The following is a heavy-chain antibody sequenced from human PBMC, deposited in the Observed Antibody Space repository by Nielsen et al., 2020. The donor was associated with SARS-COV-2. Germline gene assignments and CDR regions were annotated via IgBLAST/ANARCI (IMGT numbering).Heavy chain of an antibody. J-gene: IGHJ4*02. Sequence: SETLSLTCTVSGGSISSYYWSWIRQPPGKGLEWIGYIYYSGSTNYNPSLKSRVTISVDTSKNQFSLKLSSVTAADTAVYYCARARAGVATSEFDYWGQGTLVTVSS. D-gene: IGHD5-12*01. CDR3: ARARAGVATSEFDY. V-gene: IGHV4-59*01. CDR2: IYYSGST. CDR1: GGSISSYY.